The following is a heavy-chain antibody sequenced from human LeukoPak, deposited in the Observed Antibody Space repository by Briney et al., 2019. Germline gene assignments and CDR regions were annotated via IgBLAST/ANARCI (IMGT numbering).Heavy chain of an antibody. CDR1: GFTFSRSW. CDR3: ARDEVGYFDY. J-gene: IGHJ4*02. Sequence: RGSLRLSCAASGFTFSRSWMTWVRQAPGKGLECVANIKQDGSEKHYVDSVKGRFTISRDNGKNSLYLQMNSLRAEDTAVYYCARDEVGYFDYWGQGTLVTVSS. CDR2: IKQDGSEK. V-gene: IGHV3-7*01.